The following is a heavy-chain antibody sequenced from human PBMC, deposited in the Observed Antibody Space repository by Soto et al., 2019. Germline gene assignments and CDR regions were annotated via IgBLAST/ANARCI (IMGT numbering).Heavy chain of an antibody. V-gene: IGHV1-69*13. D-gene: IGHD3-9*01. Sequence: ASVKVACKASGGTFSSYAISWVRQAPGQGLEWMGGIIPIFGTANYAQKFQGRVTITADEATSTAYMELSSLRSEDTAVYYCARNLLEDYDILTGPDNHYYGMDVWGQGTAGTLSS. CDR1: GGTFSSYA. CDR3: ARNLLEDYDILTGPDNHYYGMDV. J-gene: IGHJ6*02. CDR2: IIPIFGTA.